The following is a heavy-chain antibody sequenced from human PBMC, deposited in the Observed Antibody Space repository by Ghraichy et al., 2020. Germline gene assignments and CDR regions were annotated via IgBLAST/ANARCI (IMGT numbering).Heavy chain of an antibody. CDR1: GFTVSSNY. D-gene: IGHD3-9*01. V-gene: IGHV3-53*01. J-gene: IGHJ6*02. CDR3: ASGYYDILTGYYNDYYYYGMDV. CDR2: IYSGGST. Sequence: GGSLRLSCAASGFTVSSNYMSWVRQAPGKGLEWVSVIYSGGSTYYADSVKGRFTISRDNSKNTLYLQMNSLRAEDTAVYYCASGYYDILTGYYNDYYYYGMDVWGQGTTVTVSS.